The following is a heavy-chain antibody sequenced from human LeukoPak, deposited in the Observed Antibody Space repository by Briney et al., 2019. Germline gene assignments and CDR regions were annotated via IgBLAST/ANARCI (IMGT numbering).Heavy chain of an antibody. CDR1: GGSFSAYY. Sequence: SETLSLTCAVYGGSFSAYYWSWNRQPPGKGLEWIGEINHSGSTNYNPSLKSRVTISVDTSKNQFSLKLTSVTAADTAVYYCARTSLADYWGQGTLVTVSS. J-gene: IGHJ4*02. CDR3: ARTSLADY. CDR2: INHSGST. V-gene: IGHV4-34*01.